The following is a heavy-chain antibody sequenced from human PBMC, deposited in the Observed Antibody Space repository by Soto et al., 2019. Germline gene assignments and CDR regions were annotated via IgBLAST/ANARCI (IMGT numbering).Heavy chain of an antibody. CDR1: GGSISSGGYS. J-gene: IGHJ3*02. V-gene: IGHV4-30-2*01. D-gene: IGHD3-22*01. Sequence: QLQLQESGSGLVKASQTLSLTCAVSGGSISSGGYSGSGIRQPPGKGLEWIGYIYHGSTYYNPSLKSRVTISIDRSKNQFSLKLSSVTAADTAVYYCASSGSRGIGAFDIWGQGTMVTVSS. CDR3: ASSGSRGIGAFDI. CDR2: IYHGST.